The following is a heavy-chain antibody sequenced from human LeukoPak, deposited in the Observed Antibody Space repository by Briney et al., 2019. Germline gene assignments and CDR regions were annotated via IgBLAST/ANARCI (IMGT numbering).Heavy chain of an antibody. CDR3: ARATTNDAFDI. J-gene: IGHJ3*02. V-gene: IGHV3-53*01. CDR1: GFTVSSNY. CDR2: VYSGGST. D-gene: IGHD5-12*01. Sequence: PGGSLRLSCAASGFTVSSNYMSWVRQAPGKGLEWVSVVYSGGSTYYADSVKGRFTISRDNAENSLYLQMNSLRAEDTAVYYCARATTNDAFDIWGQGTMVTVSS.